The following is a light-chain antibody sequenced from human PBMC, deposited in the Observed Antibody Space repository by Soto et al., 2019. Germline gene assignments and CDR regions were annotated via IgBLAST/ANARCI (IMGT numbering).Light chain of an antibody. Sequence: QSALTQPASVSGSPGQSITISCTGTSSDVGGYNFVSWYQQHPGKAPKLMIYDVTNRPSGVSNRFSGSKYGNTASLTISGLQAEDEAVYYCSSYTSSVALVFGGGTKLTVL. J-gene: IGLJ2*01. CDR2: DVT. CDR1: SSDVGGYNF. V-gene: IGLV2-14*01. CDR3: SSYTSSVALV.